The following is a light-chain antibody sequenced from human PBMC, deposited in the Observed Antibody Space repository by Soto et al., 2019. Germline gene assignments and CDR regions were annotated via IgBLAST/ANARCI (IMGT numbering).Light chain of an antibody. J-gene: IGKJ4*01. Sequence: DIQMTQSPSSLSASVGDRVTITCRASQSISSYLTWYQQKPGKAPKLLIYAASSLQSGVPSRFSGSGSGTDFTLTISSLQPADFSTYYCQQSYSTPPLTFGGGTKVEIK. CDR3: QQSYSTPPLT. V-gene: IGKV1-39*01. CDR1: QSISSY. CDR2: AAS.